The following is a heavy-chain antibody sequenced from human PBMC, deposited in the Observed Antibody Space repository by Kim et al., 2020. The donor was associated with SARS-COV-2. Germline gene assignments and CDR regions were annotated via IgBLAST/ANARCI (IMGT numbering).Heavy chain of an antibody. V-gene: IGHV4-34*01. J-gene: IGHJ4*02. CDR1: GGSFSDYY. CDR3: ARDGRHFDY. D-gene: IGHD2-15*01. CDR2: INHSGST. Sequence: SETLSLTCAVFGGSFSDYYWSWIRQPPGEGLEWIGEINHSGSTNYNPSLKSRVTISVDTSKNQFSLRLSYVTAADTAVYYCARDGRHFDYRGRGTLVTVS.